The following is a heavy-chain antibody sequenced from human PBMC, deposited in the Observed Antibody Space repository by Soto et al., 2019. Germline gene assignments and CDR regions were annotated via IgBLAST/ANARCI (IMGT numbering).Heavy chain of an antibody. CDR2: IWYDGSNK. D-gene: IGHD2-2*01. Sequence: PGGSLRLSCAASGFTFSSYGMHWVRQAPGKGLEWVAVIWYDGSNKYYADSVKGRFTISRDNSKNTLYLQMNSLRAEDTAVYYCARGVPGYQLLADWGQGTLVTVSS. CDR3: ARGVPGYQLLAD. J-gene: IGHJ4*02. V-gene: IGHV3-33*01. CDR1: GFTFSSYG.